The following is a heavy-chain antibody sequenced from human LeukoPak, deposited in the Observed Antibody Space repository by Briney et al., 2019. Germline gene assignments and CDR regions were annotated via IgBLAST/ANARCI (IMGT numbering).Heavy chain of an antibody. CDR1: GFTFSSYA. J-gene: IGHJ4*02. CDR3: ARDLGDY. Sequence: PGGSLRLSCAASGFTFSSYATSRVRQAPGKGLEWVSVIYSGGSTYYADSVKGRFTISRDNSKNTLYLQMNSLRAEDTAVYYCARDLGDYWGQGTLVTVSS. V-gene: IGHV3-53*01. CDR2: IYSGGST.